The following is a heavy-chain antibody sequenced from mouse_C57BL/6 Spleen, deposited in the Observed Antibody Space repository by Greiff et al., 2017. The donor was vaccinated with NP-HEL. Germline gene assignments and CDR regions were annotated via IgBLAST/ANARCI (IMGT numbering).Heavy chain of an antibody. Sequence: VQLQQSGAELARPGASVKMSCKASGYTFTSYTMHWVKQRPGQGLEWIGYINPSSGYTKYNQKFKDKATLTADKSSSTAYMQLSSLTSEDSAVYYCARRGYSNAHAMDYWGQGTSVTVSS. CDR1: GYTFTSYT. J-gene: IGHJ4*01. D-gene: IGHD2-5*01. CDR2: INPSSGYT. V-gene: IGHV1-4*01. CDR3: ARRGYSNAHAMDY.